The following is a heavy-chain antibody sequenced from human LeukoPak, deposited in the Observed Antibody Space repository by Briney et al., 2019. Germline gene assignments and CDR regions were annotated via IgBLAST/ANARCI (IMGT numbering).Heavy chain of an antibody. V-gene: IGHV1-8*01. D-gene: IGHD5-18*01. CDR1: GYTFTSYD. J-gene: IGHJ4*02. Sequence: ASVTVSCKASGYTFTSYDINWVRQATGQELEWMGWMNPNSGNTGYAQKFQGRVTITRNTSISTAYMELSSLRSEDTAVYYCARGYSYGYAPYWGQGTLVTVSS. CDR2: MNPNSGNT. CDR3: ARGYSYGYAPY.